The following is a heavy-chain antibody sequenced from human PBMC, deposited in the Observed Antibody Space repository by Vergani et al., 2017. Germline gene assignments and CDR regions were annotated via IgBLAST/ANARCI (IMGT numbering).Heavy chain of an antibody. V-gene: IGHV3-11*04. J-gene: IGHJ3*02. CDR3: ARGDYHVSFEI. CDR2: ISSSGTTI. CDR1: GFSLSDYY. Sequence: QGQLVESGGGLVKPGGSLRLSCAASGFSLSDYYMTWIRQAPGKGLDWISYISSSGTTIYYADSVKGRFTISRDNAKNLVFLQMDSLRAEDTALYYCARGDYHVSFEIWGRGTMVTISS. D-gene: IGHD3-10*02.